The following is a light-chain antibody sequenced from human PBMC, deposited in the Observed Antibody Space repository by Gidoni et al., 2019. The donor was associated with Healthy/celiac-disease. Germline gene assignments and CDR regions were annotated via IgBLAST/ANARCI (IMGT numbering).Light chain of an antibody. CDR3: QQANSFPLT. Sequence: QLPKSPSSVAASVGVRVTITCRASQGIISRLARYQQKPGKAPKLLIYAASSLQSWVPSRFSGSGSGTDFTLTISSLQPEDFATYYCQQANSFPLTFGGGTKVEIK. CDR1: QGIISR. CDR2: AAS. V-gene: IGKV1-12*01. J-gene: IGKJ4*01.